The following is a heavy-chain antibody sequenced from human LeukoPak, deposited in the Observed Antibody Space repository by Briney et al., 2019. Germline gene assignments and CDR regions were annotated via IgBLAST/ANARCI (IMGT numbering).Heavy chain of an antibody. Sequence: GGSLRLSCAASGFTFSSYAMSWVRQAPGKGLEWVSAISGSGGSTYYADSVKGRFTISRDNSKNTLYLQMNSLRAEDTAVYYCARDTNSSVRRRLGYMDVWGKGTTVTVSS. V-gene: IGHV3-23*01. D-gene: IGHD3-22*01. CDR2: ISGSGGST. J-gene: IGHJ6*03. CDR3: ARDTNSSVRRRLGYMDV. CDR1: GFTFSSYA.